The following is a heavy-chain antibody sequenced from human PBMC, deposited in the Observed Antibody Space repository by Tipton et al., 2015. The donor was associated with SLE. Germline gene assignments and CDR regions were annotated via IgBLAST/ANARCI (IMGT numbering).Heavy chain of an antibody. CDR1: GGSISSSSYY. CDR3: ARDKYSSGNAFDI. Sequence: TLSLTCTVSGGSISSSSYYWGWIRQPPGKGLEWIGSIYYSGSTYYNPSLKSRVTMSVDTSKNQFSLKLSSVTAADTAVYYCARDKYSSGNAFDIWGQGTMVAVSS. D-gene: IGHD6-19*01. V-gene: IGHV4-39*07. J-gene: IGHJ3*02. CDR2: IYYSGST.